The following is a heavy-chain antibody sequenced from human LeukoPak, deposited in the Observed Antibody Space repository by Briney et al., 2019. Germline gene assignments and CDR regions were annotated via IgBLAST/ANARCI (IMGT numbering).Heavy chain of an antibody. J-gene: IGHJ4*02. CDR2: IYTSGST. CDR1: GGSISSGSYY. V-gene: IGHV4-61*02. D-gene: IGHD4-23*01. CDR3: ARDQGYGGDFDY. Sequence: NASQTLSLTCTVSGGSISSGSYYWSWIRQPAGKGLEWIGRIYTSGSTNYNPSLKSRVTISVDTSKNQFSLKLSSVTAADTAVYYCARDQGYGGDFDYWGQGTLVTVSS.